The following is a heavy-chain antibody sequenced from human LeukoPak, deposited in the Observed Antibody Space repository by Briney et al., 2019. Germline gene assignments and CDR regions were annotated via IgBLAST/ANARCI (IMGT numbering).Heavy chain of an antibody. Sequence: SETLSLTCTVSGGSISSGDYYWSWIRQPPGKGLEWIGSIYYSGSTYYNPSLKSRVTISVDTSKNQFSLKLSSVTAADTAVYYCASLTYLNYYGSGSYYNSPGYWGQGTLVTVSS. CDR2: IYYSGST. D-gene: IGHD3-10*01. CDR1: GGSISSGDYY. V-gene: IGHV4-39*01. CDR3: ASLTYLNYYGSGSYYNSPGY. J-gene: IGHJ4*02.